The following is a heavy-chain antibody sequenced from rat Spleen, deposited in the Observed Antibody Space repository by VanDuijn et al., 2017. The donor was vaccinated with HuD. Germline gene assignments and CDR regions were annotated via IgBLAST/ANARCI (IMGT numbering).Heavy chain of an antibody. Sequence: EVQLVESDGGLVQPGKSLKLSCAASGFTFNNYWMTWIRQAPGKGLEWVASITNTGGSIYYLDSVKGRFTISRDNAKSTLYLQMNSLRSEDTATYYCVRHPDYSNYFDYWGQGVMVTVSS. CDR1: GFTFNNYW. CDR2: ITNTGGSI. D-gene: IGHD1-1*01. V-gene: IGHV5-31*01. CDR3: VRHPDYSNYFDY. J-gene: IGHJ2*01.